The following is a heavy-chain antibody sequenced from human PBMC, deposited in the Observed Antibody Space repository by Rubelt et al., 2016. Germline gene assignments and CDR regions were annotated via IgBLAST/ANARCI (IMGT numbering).Heavy chain of an antibody. V-gene: IGHV3-23*01. J-gene: IGHJ6*03. CDR3: AKDNYDFWSGYLSRYYYYYYMDV. CDR2: ISGSGGST. Sequence: GLEWVSAISGSGGSTYYADSVKGRFTISRDNSKNTLYLQMNSLRAEDTAVYYCAKDNYDFWSGYLSRYYYYYYMDVWGKGTTVTVAS. D-gene: IGHD3-3*01.